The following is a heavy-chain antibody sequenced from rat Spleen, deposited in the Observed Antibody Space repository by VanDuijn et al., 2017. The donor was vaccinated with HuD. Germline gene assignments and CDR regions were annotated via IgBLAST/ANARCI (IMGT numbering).Heavy chain of an antibody. CDR3: TTWDYWHNRFDY. J-gene: IGHJ2*01. CDR1: GFTFSDYT. Sequence: EVQLVESGGGLVQPGRSLKLSCAASGFTFSDYTMAWVRQAPKKGVEWVAAIINDGRSTYYRDSVKGRFTISRDNAKNTLYLQMDSLRSEDTATYYCTTWDYWHNRFDYWGQGVMVTVSS. V-gene: IGHV5-7*01. CDR2: IINDGRST. D-gene: IGHD1-6*01.